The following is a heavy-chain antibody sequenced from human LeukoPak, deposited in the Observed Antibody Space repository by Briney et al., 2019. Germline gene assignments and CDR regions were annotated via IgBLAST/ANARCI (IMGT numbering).Heavy chain of an antibody. CDR1: GFTFSDYY. V-gene: IGHV3-11*01. Sequence: GGSLRLSCAASGFTFSDYYMSWIRQAPGKGLEWVSYISSSGSTIYYADSVKGRFTISRDNAKNSLYLQMNSPRAEDTAVYYCVYSSSRYSNWFDPWGQGTLVTVSS. CDR2: ISSSGSTI. J-gene: IGHJ5*02. CDR3: VYSSSRYSNWFDP. D-gene: IGHD6-13*01.